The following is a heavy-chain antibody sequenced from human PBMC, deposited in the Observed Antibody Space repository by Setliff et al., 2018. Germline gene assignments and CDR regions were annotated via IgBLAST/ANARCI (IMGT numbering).Heavy chain of an antibody. CDR1: GGSITSGSFY. Sequence: PSETLSLTCTVSGGSITSGSFYWSWIRQSDGKRPEWIGRIHASGSPDYNPSLKSRVTISVDTSRNQISLTLSSVTAADTAVYYCSRALRSPLGGTAFVPVHFDPWGQGILVTVSS. V-gene: IGHV4-61*02. D-gene: IGHD3-16*01. J-gene: IGHJ5*02. CDR3: SRALRSPLGGTAFVPVHFDP. CDR2: IHASGSP.